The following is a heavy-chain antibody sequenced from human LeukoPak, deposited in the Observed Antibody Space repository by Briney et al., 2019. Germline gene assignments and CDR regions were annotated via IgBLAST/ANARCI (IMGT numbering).Heavy chain of an antibody. J-gene: IGHJ4*02. CDR1: GGTFSSYA. Sequence: ASVKVSCKASGGTFSSYAISWVRLAPGQGLEWMGGIIPIFGTANYAQKFQGRVTITADESTSTAYMELSSLRSEDTAVYYCARDGRVYYFDYWGQGTLVTVSS. CDR2: IIPIFGTA. CDR3: ARDGRVYYFDY. V-gene: IGHV1-69*01. D-gene: IGHD3-16*01.